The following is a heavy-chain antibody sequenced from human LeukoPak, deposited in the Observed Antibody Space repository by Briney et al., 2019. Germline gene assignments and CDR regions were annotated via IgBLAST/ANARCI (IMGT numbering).Heavy chain of an antibody. V-gene: IGHV4-61*01. CDR1: GGSVSSGSYY. J-gene: IGHJ4*02. Sequence: LSKTLSLTCTVSGGSVSSGSYYWSWIRQPPGKGLEWIGYIYYSGSTNYNPSLKSRVTISVDTSKNQFSLKLSSVTAADTAVYYCARGSTVPFDYWGQGTLVTVSS. CDR2: IYYSGST. CDR3: ARGSTVPFDY. D-gene: IGHD4-17*01.